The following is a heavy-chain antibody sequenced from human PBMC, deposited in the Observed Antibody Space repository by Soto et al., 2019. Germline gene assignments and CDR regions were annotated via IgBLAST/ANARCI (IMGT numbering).Heavy chain of an antibody. CDR2: IYSGGST. Sequence: GGSLRLSCAASGFTVSSNYMSWVRQAPGKGLEWVSVIYSGGSTYYADSVKGRFTISRDNSKNTLYLQMNSLRAEDTAVYYCACEPMATPPHYYYGMDVWGQGTTVTVSS. D-gene: IGHD5-12*01. CDR3: ACEPMATPPHYYYGMDV. J-gene: IGHJ6*02. CDR1: GFTVSSNY. V-gene: IGHV3-53*01.